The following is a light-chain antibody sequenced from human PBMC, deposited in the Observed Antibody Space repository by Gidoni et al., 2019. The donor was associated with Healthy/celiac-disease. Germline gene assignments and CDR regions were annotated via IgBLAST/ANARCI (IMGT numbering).Light chain of an antibody. V-gene: IGLV1-51*01. CDR1: SSNIGNNY. CDR3: GTWDSSLSAWV. CDR2: DNN. J-gene: IGLJ3*02. Sequence: QSVFTQPPSVSAAPGQKVTISCSGSSSNIGNNYVSWYQQLPGTAPKLLIYDNNKRPSGIPDRFSGSKSGTSATLGITGLQTGDEADYYCGTWDSSLSAWVFGGGTNLTVL.